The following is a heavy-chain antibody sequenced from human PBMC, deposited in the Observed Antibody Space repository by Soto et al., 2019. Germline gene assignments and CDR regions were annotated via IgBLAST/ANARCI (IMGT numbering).Heavy chain of an antibody. D-gene: IGHD6-13*01. CDR2: IYYSGST. J-gene: IGHJ5*02. CDR3: ARDPSGIAAEGWFDP. CDR1: GGSISSGGFY. V-gene: IGHV4-31*03. Sequence: QVQLQESGPGLVKPSQTLSLTCTVSGGSISSGGFYWSWIRYHPGKGLEWIGYIYYSGSTYYNPSLKSRVTISVDTSKNQFSLRLSSVTAADTAVYYCARDPSGIAAEGWFDPWGQGTLVTVSS.